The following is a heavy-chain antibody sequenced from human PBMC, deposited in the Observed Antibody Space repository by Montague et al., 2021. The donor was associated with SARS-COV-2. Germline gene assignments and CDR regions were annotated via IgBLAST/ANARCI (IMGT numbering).Heavy chain of an antibody. V-gene: IGHV4-39*07. Sequence: SETLSLTCTVSGGSISSSTYYWGWIRQPPGKGLEWIARIYYSGSTYFNPSLKSRVAISIDTSKNQFSLKLSSVTAADTAVYYCARRPYYYDSSGQFDHWGQGVLVNVSS. CDR3: ARRPYYYDSSGQFDH. CDR2: IYYSGST. D-gene: IGHD3-22*01. CDR1: GGSISSSTYY. J-gene: IGHJ5*02.